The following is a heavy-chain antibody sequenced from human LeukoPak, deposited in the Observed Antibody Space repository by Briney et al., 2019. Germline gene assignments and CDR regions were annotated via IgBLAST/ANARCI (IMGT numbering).Heavy chain of an antibody. Sequence: GGSLRLSCAASGFTFSSYWMHWIRQVPGKGLVWVSHINGDGSTTTYADSVKGRFTISRDNAKNTLYLHMNSLRAEDTAIYYCARALGSVADFWGQGTMVTVSS. V-gene: IGHV3-74*01. CDR2: INGDGSTT. J-gene: IGHJ4*02. CDR1: GFTFSSYW. D-gene: IGHD6-6*01. CDR3: ARALGSVADF.